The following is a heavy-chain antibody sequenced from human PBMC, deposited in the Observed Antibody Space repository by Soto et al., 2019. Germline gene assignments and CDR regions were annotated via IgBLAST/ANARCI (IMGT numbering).Heavy chain of an antibody. CDR3: VSYLTGYFKWVYYYYGLDV. CDR1: GLTFSSYA. V-gene: IGHV3-30-3*01. J-gene: IGHJ6*02. D-gene: IGHD3-9*01. Sequence: GGSLRLSCAASGLTFSSYAMHWVRQAPGKGLEWVAVILYDGINKYYVDSVKGRFTISRDNSKNTLYLQMNSLRAEVTAVYYCVSYLTGYFKWVYYYYGLDVWGQGTTVTVSS. CDR2: ILYDGINK.